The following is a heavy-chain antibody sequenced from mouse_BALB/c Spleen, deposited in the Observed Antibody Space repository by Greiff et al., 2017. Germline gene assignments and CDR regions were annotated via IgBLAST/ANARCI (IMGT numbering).Heavy chain of an antibody. CDR1: GFTFSDYY. J-gene: IGHJ4*01. D-gene: IGHD2-14*01. CDR2: ISDGGSYT. CDR3: ARGRHRSYAMDY. V-gene: IGHV5-4*02. Sequence: EVQLVESGGGLVKPGGSLKLSCAASGFTFSDYYMYWVRQTPEKRLEWVATISDGGSYTYYPDSVKGRFTISRDNAKNNLYLQMSSLKSEDTAMYYCARGRHRSYAMDYWGQGTSVTVSS.